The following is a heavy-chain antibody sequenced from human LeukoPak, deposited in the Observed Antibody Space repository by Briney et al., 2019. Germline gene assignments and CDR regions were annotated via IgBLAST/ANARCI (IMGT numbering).Heavy chain of an antibody. CDR1: GYTFTGYY. J-gene: IGHJ4*02. V-gene: IGHV1-2*02. D-gene: IGHD3-3*01. Sequence: ASVKVSCKASGYTFTGYYMHWVRQAPGQGLEWMGWINPNSGGTNYAQKFQGRVTMTRDTSISTAYMELSRLRSDDTAVYYCARGDDFWSGYFTRPAYYFDYWGQGTLVTVSS. CDR3: ARGDDFWSGYFTRPAYYFDY. CDR2: INPNSGGT.